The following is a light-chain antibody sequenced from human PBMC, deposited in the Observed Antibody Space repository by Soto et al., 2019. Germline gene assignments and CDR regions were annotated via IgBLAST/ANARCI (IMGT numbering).Light chain of an antibody. CDR3: QQYCTSEII. V-gene: IGKV3-20*01. CDR1: QTLSNSF. J-gene: IGKJ5*01. CDR2: DTS. Sequence: EISLTQSPGTLSLSPGERATLSCRASQTLSNSFIAWYQHKPGQAPRLLVYDTSTRATGIPDRYSGSGSGTDFTLTISMLEPEAFAFFVCQQYCTSEIIFGQGTRLEIK.